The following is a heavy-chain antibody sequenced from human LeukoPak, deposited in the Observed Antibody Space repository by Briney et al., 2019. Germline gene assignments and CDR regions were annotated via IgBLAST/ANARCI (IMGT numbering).Heavy chain of an antibody. V-gene: IGHV1-2*06. J-gene: IGHJ4*02. CDR1: GYTFTSYY. Sequence: ASVKVSCKASGYTFTSYYMHWVRQAPGQGLGWMGRINPNSGGTNYAQKFQGRVTMTRDTSISPAYMELSRLRSDDTAVYYCAKVRYGGISEYLIDYWGQGTLVTVSS. CDR2: INPNSGGT. D-gene: IGHD4-23*01. CDR3: AKVRYGGISEYLIDY.